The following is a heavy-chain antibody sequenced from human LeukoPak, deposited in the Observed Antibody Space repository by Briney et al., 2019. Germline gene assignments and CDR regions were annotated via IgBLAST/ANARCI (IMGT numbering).Heavy chain of an antibody. CDR3: ARDLQWLVGLAY. D-gene: IGHD6-19*01. Sequence: GGSLRLSCEASGFTFSSHSINWVRQAPGKGLEWVSSISSSSSYIYYADSVKGRFTIPRDNAKNSLYLQMNSLRAEDTAVYYCARDLQWLVGLAYWGQGTLVTVSS. J-gene: IGHJ4*02. CDR2: ISSSSSYI. CDR1: GFTFSSHS. V-gene: IGHV3-21*01.